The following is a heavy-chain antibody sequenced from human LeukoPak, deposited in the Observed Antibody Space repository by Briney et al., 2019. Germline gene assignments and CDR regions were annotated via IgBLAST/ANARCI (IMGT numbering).Heavy chain of an antibody. V-gene: IGHV3-23*01. CDR2: ISGSGGST. D-gene: IGHD3-10*01. Sequence: GGSLRLSCAASGFTFSSYAMSWVRQAPGKGLEWVSGISGSGGSTFYADSLQGRFTTSRDNSKNTLYLQMNSLRAEDTAVYYCASNYYGSGSHRYWGQGTLVTVSS. CDR1: GFTFSSYA. J-gene: IGHJ4*02. CDR3: ASNYYGSGSHRY.